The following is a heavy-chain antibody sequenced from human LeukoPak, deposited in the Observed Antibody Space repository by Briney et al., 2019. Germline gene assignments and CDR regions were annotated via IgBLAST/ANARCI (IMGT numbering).Heavy chain of an antibody. CDR2: IKQDGSEK. Sequence: GGSLRLSCAASGFTFSSYWMSWVRQAPGKGLEWVANIKQDGSEKYYVDSVKGRFTISRDNAKNSLYLQMNSLRAEDTAVYYCARDLTNEYSSGWYAYYFDYRGQGTLVTVSS. CDR3: ARDLTNEYSSGWYAYYFDY. V-gene: IGHV3-7*01. D-gene: IGHD6-19*01. J-gene: IGHJ4*02. CDR1: GFTFSSYW.